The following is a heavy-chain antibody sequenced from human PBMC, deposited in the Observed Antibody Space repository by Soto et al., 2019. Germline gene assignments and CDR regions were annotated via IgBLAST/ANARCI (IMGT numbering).Heavy chain of an antibody. Sequence: GGSLRLSCAVSGFTLSNYWLSWVRQAPGKGLEWVADIKYDGSEKYYVDSVKGRFSISRDNAENSLYLQMNSLRVADTAVYYCARTNGQLGGLLDYWGQGTLVTVSS. CDR3: ARTNGQLGGLLDY. CDR2: IKYDGSEK. V-gene: IGHV3-7*01. D-gene: IGHD6-13*01. CDR1: GFTLSNYW. J-gene: IGHJ4*02.